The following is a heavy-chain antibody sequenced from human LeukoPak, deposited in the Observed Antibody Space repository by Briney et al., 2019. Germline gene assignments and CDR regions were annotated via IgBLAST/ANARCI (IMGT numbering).Heavy chain of an antibody. CDR3: ARDQDDKVHYYDSSGVFDY. V-gene: IGHV3-30*02. CDR2: IRYDGSNK. J-gene: IGHJ4*02. D-gene: IGHD3-22*01. CDR1: GFTFSSYG. Sequence: GGSLRLSCAASGFTFSSYGMHWVRQAPGKGLEWVAFIRYDGSNKYYADSVKGRFTISRDNSKNTLYLQMNSLRAEDTAVYYCARDQDDKVHYYDSSGVFDYWGQGTLVTVSS.